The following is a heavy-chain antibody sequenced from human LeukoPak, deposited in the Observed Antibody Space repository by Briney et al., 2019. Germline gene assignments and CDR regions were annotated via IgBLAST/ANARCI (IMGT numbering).Heavy chain of an antibody. CDR3: ARVLRPYLYYYYYYMDV. D-gene: IGHD2/OR15-2a*01. CDR1: GFTFSSYS. Sequence: GGSLRLSCAAPGFTFSSYSMNWVRQAPGKGLEWVSYISSSSSTIYYADSVKGRFTISRDNAKNSLYLQMNSLRAEDTAVYYCARVLRPYLYYYYYYMDVWGKGTTVTVSS. V-gene: IGHV3-48*01. CDR2: ISSSSSTI. J-gene: IGHJ6*03.